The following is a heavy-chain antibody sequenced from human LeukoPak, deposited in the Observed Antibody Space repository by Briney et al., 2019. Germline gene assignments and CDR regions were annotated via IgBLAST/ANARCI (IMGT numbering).Heavy chain of an antibody. CDR1: GYTFTSYD. V-gene: IGHV1-8*01. J-gene: IGHJ4*02. CDR3: ARGTRREMATINFDY. Sequence: ASVKVSCKASGYTFTSYDINWVRQATGQGLEWMGWMNPNSGNTGYAQRFQGRVTMTRNTSISTAYMELSRLRSDDTAVYYCARGTRREMATINFDYWGQGTLVTVSS. D-gene: IGHD5-24*01. CDR2: MNPNSGNT.